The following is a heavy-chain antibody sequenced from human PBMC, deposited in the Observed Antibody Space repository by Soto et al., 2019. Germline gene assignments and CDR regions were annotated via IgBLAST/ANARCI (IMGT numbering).Heavy chain of an antibody. V-gene: IGHV4-39*02. Sequence: SETLSLTCTVSGGSISSSSYYWGWIRQPPGKGLEWIGSIYYSGSTYYNPSLKSRVTISVDTSKDHFSLKLSSVTAADTAVYYCATQEVGGSYVYTFDPWGQGTLVTVSS. D-gene: IGHD1-26*01. CDR2: IYYSGST. J-gene: IGHJ5*02. CDR1: GGSISSSSYY. CDR3: ATQEVGGSYVYTFDP.